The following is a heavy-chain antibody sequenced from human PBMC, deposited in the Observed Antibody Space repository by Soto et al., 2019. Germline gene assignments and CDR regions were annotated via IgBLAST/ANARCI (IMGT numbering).Heavy chain of an antibody. CDR3: AIGMGVLGRSSPDDY. CDR2: IWYDGSNK. D-gene: IGHD2-8*01. J-gene: IGHJ4*02. CDR1: GFTFSSYG. V-gene: IGHV3-33*01. Sequence: GGSLRLSCAASGFTFSSYGMHWVRQAPGKGLEWVAVIWYDGSNKYYADSVKGRFTISRDNSKNTLYLQMNGLRAEDTAVYYCAIGMGVLGRSSPDDYWGRGTLVTGSS.